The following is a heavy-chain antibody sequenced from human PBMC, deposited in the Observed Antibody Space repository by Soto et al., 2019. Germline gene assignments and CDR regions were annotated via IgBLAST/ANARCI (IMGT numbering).Heavy chain of an antibody. D-gene: IGHD6-19*01. CDR3: ARETAVAGTPHNWFEP. CDR1: GFTVSSNY. J-gene: IGHJ5*02. V-gene: IGHV3-53*04. Sequence: GGSLRLSCAASGFTVSSNYMSWVRQAPGKGLEWVSVIYSGGSTYYADSVKGRFTISRHNSKNTLYLQMNSLRAEDTAVYYCARETAVAGTPHNWFEPWGQGTLVTVSS. CDR2: IYSGGST.